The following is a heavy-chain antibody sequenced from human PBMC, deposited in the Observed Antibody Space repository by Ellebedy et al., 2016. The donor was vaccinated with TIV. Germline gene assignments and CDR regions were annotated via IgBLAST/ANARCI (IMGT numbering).Heavy chain of an antibody. Sequence: GESLKISCAVSGFTVGDNFMTWVRQAPGKGLEWVSVIYSDGRTYYADSVKGRFTISRDSSKNTVYLQMNSLRAEDTAVYYCARDPRIPDYWGQGTLVTVSS. D-gene: IGHD2-21*01. CDR3: ARDPRIPDY. CDR2: IYSDGRT. V-gene: IGHV3-53*01. J-gene: IGHJ4*02. CDR1: GFTVGDNF.